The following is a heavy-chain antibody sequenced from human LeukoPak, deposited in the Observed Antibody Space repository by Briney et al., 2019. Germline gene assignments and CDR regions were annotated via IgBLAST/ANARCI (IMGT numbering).Heavy chain of an antibody. CDR1: GYTFTRYW. Sequence: GESLKISCKCSGYTFTRYWIGWVRQMPGKGLEWLGIIFPGDSDTRYSPSFQGQVTISADKSISTAYLQWSRLRASDTAMYYCARGWVNNWFDPWGQGTLVTVSS. CDR2: IFPGDSDT. D-gene: IGHD3-16*01. CDR3: ARGWVNNWFDP. J-gene: IGHJ5*02. V-gene: IGHV5-51*01.